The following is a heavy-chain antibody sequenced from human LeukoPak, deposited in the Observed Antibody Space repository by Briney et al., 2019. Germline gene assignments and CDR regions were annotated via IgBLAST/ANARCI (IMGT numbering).Heavy chain of an antibody. J-gene: IGHJ5*02. CDR2: INHSGST. CDR1: GGSISSYY. V-gene: IGHV4-34*01. Sequence: SETLSLTCTVSGGSISSYYWSWIRQPPGKGLEWIGEINHSGSTNYNPSLKSRVTISVDTSKNQFSLKLSSVTAADTAVYYCARDSGTTGEVKFDPWGQGTLVTVSS. D-gene: IGHD3-10*01. CDR3: ARDSGTTGEVKFDP.